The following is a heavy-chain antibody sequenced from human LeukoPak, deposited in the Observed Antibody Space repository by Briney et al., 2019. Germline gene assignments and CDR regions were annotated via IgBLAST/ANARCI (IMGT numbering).Heavy chain of an antibody. Sequence: ASVKDSCKASRYTFSAYYIHWVRPAPGQGLEWVGFINPTGGGTNYAQKFQGRITMTTDTSISTAYMELNRLTSDDTAIYYCARDYSSAWYYDFWGQGTLATVSS. J-gene: IGHJ4*02. CDR2: INPTGGGT. V-gene: IGHV1-2*02. D-gene: IGHD6-19*01. CDR1: RYTFSAYY. CDR3: ARDYSSAWYYDF.